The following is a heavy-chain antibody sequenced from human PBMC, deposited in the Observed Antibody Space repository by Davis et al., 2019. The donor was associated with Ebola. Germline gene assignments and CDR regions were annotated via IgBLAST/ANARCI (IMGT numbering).Heavy chain of an antibody. V-gene: IGHV4-4*02. CDR2: IYHSGST. J-gene: IGHJ5*02. Sequence: MPSETLSLTCAVPGGSISSSNWWSWVRQPQGKGLEWIGEIYHSGSTNYNPSLKSRVTISVDKSKNQFSLKLSSVTAADTAVYYCASRGYSGYDENEGWFDPWGQGTLVTVSS. CDR3: ASRGYSGYDENEGWFDP. CDR1: GGSISSSNW. D-gene: IGHD5-12*01.